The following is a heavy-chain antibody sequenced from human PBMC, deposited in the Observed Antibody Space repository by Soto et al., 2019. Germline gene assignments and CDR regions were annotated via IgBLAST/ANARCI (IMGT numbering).Heavy chain of an antibody. CDR3: ARHSKRWLQLYDY. J-gene: IGHJ4*02. CDR2: IYYSGST. CDR1: GGSISSYY. Sequence: PSETLSLTCSVSGGSISSYYWSWIRQPPGKGLEWIGYIYYSGSTNYNPSLKSRVTISVDTSKNQFSLKLSSVTAADTAVYYCARHSKRWLQLYDYWGQGTLVTVSS. D-gene: IGHD5-12*01. V-gene: IGHV4-59*08.